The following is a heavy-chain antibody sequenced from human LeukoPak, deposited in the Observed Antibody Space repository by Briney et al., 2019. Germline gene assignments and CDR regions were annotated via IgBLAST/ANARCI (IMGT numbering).Heavy chain of an antibody. J-gene: IGHJ4*02. CDR3: ATLTYSSSWYY. D-gene: IGHD6-13*01. Sequence: SVKVSCKASGGTFSSYAISWVRQAPGQGLEWMGRIIPILGIANYAQKFQGRVTITADKSTSTAYMELSSLRSEDTAVYYCATLTYSSSWYYWGQGTLVTVSS. CDR2: IIPILGIA. V-gene: IGHV1-69*04. CDR1: GGTFSSYA.